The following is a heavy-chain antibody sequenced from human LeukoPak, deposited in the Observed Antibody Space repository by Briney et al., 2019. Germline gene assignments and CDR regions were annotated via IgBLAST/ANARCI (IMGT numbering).Heavy chain of an antibody. CDR3: ARHIAVAGTSLGDFDY. J-gene: IGHJ4*02. CDR1: GFTFSSYG. D-gene: IGHD6-19*01. V-gene: IGHV3-33*01. Sequence: GGSLRLPCAASGFTFSSYGMHWVRQAPGKGLEWVAVIWYDGSNKYYADSVKGRFTISRDNSKNTLYLQMNSLRAEDTAVYYCARHIAVAGTSLGDFDYWGQGTLVTVSS. CDR2: IWYDGSNK.